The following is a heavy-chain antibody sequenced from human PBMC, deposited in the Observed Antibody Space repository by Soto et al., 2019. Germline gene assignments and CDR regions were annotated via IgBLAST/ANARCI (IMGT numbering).Heavy chain of an antibody. CDR1: AAPFRKSY. CDR3: ASVTFGGIVLAH. CDR2: IYFNGNT. V-gene: IGHV4-59*13. Sequence: PSETLSPTCTVSAAPFRKSYWPWFRQPPGKGLEWSGYIYFNGNTKYNPSLEGRLTISIDTSKKEFSLKLTSVTAADAAVYYCASVTFGGIVLAHWGQGTLVTVSS. J-gene: IGHJ4*02. D-gene: IGHD3-16*01.